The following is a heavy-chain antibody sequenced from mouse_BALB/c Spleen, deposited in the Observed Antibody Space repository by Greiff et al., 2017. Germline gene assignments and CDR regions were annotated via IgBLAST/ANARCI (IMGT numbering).Heavy chain of an antibody. CDR1: GYTFTSYT. CDR2: INPSSGYT. D-gene: IGHD3-1*01. CDR3: ARGLGYFDV. J-gene: IGHJ1*01. V-gene: IGHV1-4*02. Sequence: VQLQQSAAELARPGASVKMSCKASGYTFTSYTMHWVKQRPGQGLEWIGYINPSSGYTEYNQKFKDKTTLTADKSSSTAYMQLSSLTSEDSAVYYCARGLGYFDVWGAGTTVTVSS.